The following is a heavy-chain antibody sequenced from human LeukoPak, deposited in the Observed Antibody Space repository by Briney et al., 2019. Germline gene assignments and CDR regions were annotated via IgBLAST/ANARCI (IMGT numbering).Heavy chain of an antibody. CDR2: INPNSGGT. CDR1: GYTFNGYY. V-gene: IGHV1-2*03. CDR3: ARGMEPYYYMDV. Sequence: LAASVTVSCKASGYTFNGYYMHWVRQAPGQGLEWMGWINPNSGGTNYAQKFQGRVTMTRDTSISTAYMELSRLRSDDTAVYYCARGMEPYYYMDVWGKGTTVTVSS. J-gene: IGHJ6*03. D-gene: IGHD1-26*01.